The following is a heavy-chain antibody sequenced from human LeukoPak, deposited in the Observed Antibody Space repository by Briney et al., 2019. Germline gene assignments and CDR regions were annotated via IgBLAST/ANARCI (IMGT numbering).Heavy chain of an antibody. D-gene: IGHD2-15*01. J-gene: IGHJ3*02. CDR3: AKGGYCSGGSCRRDAFDI. V-gene: IGHV3-23*01. CDR2: IGGSGDST. Sequence: GGSLRLSCAASGFTFSSYVMSWVRQAPGKGLGWVSAIGGSGDSTYYADSVKGRFTISRDNSENTLYLQMNSLRAEDTAVYYCAKGGYCSGGSCRRDAFDIWGQGTMVTVSS. CDR1: GFTFSSYV.